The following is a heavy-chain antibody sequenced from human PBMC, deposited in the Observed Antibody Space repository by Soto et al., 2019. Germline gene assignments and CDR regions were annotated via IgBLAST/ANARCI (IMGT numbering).Heavy chain of an antibody. J-gene: IGHJ6*02. CDR3: ARDYREGWLAPRYYYYGMDV. Sequence: QVQLQESGPGLVKPSGTLSLTCAVSGGSISSSNWWSWVRQPPGKGLEWIGEIYHSGSTNYNPSLNSRVTISVDKSKNQFSLKLSSVTAADTAVYYCARDYREGWLAPRYYYYGMDVWGQGTTVTVSS. CDR1: GGSISSSNW. D-gene: IGHD6-19*01. CDR2: IYHSGST. V-gene: IGHV4-4*02.